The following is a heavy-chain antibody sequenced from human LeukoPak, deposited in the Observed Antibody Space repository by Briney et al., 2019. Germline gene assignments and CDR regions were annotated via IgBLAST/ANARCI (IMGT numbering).Heavy chain of an antibody. D-gene: IGHD6-19*01. Sequence: KAGGSLRLSCAASGFPFSSYAMNWVRQAPGKGLEWVSSISSTGSNIYYADSVKGRFTISRDSAKNSLSLQMNSLRAEDTAVYYCATEFLGAVAETGDYWGQGALVTVSS. CDR1: GFPFSSYA. J-gene: IGHJ4*02. V-gene: IGHV3-21*01. CDR3: ATEFLGAVAETGDY. CDR2: ISSTGSNI.